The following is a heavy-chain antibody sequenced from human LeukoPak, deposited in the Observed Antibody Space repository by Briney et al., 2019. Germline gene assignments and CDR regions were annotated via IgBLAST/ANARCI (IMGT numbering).Heavy chain of an antibody. V-gene: IGHV3-21*01. CDR1: GFTFSGNT. Sequence: GGSLRLSCAASGFTFSGNTMNWVRQTPGKGLEWVSSISSGSSSIYYTDSVKGRFTITRDDARNSLFLQMNSLRAEDTAVYFCARQRMDYSSYFPSYFDSWGQGALATVS. D-gene: IGHD6-6*01. J-gene: IGHJ4*02. CDR3: ARQRMDYSSYFPSYFDS. CDR2: ISSGSSSI.